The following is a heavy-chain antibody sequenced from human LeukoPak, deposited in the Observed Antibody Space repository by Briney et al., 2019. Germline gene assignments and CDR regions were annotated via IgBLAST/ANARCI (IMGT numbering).Heavy chain of an antibody. D-gene: IGHD3-9*01. CDR2: IYSGGST. J-gene: IGHJ3*02. V-gene: IGHV3-53*01. Sequence: GGSLTLSCAASGFTLSSNYKSWVRQAPGKGLEWVSVIYSGGSTYYADSVKGRFTISRDNSKNTLYLQMNSLRAEDTAVYYCARKIRASDMTGVFDIWGQGTMVTVSS. CDR3: ARKIRASDMTGVFDI. CDR1: GFTLSSNY.